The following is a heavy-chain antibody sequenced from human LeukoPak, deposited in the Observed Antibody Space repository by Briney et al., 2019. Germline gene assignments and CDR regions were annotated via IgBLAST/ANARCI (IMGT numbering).Heavy chain of an antibody. CDR2: ITTSGHTI. D-gene: IGHD4-17*01. J-gene: IGHJ4*02. CDR1: GFTFSSYE. Sequence: PGGSLRLSCAASGFTFSSYEMNWVRQVPGKGLEWVSYITTSGHTIYYADSVKGRFTISRDNAKNSLYLQMNSLRAEDTAVYYCARGEDYGTNSFDYWGQGTLVTVSS. CDR3: ARGEDYGTNSFDY. V-gene: IGHV3-48*03.